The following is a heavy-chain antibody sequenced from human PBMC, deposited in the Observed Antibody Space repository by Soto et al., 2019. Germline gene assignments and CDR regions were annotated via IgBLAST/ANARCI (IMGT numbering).Heavy chain of an antibody. D-gene: IGHD3-22*01. CDR3: ARGGYYDSSGYPIYAFDI. J-gene: IGHJ3*02. Sequence: ASVKVSCKASGYTFTSSGMSWVRQAPGQGLEWMGWISAHTGSSEYAQRFQGRVTMTTDRSTSTAYMELRSLRSDDTAVYYCARGGYYDSSGYPIYAFDIWGQGTMVTVSS. CDR1: GYTFTSSG. CDR2: ISAHTGSS. V-gene: IGHV1-18*01.